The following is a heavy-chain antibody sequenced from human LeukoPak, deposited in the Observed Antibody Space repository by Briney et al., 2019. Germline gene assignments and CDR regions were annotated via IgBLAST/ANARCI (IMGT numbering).Heavy chain of an antibody. CDR2: ISYDGSNK. Sequence: AGGSLRLSCAASGFTFSSYGMHWVRQAPGKGLEWVAVISYDGSNKYYADSVKGRFTISRDNSKNTLYLQMNSLRAEDTAVYYCAKDHSGYDGYFDYWGQETLVTVSS. J-gene: IGHJ4*02. V-gene: IGHV3-30*18. CDR1: GFTFSSYG. D-gene: IGHD5-12*01. CDR3: AKDHSGYDGYFDY.